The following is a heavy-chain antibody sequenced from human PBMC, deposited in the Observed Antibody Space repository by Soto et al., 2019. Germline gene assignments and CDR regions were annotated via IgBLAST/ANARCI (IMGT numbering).Heavy chain of an antibody. CDR1: GYSFSSFY. CDR3: VRRHVSATGIDWFDP. CDR2: INANTGDT. V-gene: IGHV1-3*01. D-gene: IGHD6-13*01. Sequence: ASVKVSCKASGYSFSSFYLHWVRQAPGQGLEWVGWINANTGDTDYSPKFQGRVTITRDTSASTAYMELSSLRSEDTAVYYCVRRHVSATGIDWFDPWGQGTLVTVSS. J-gene: IGHJ5*02.